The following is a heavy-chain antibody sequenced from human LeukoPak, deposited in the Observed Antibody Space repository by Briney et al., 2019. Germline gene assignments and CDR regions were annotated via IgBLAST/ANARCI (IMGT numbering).Heavy chain of an antibody. CDR1: GYPFTDYY. Sequence: ASVKVSCKTSGYPFTDYYMHWVRQAPGQGLEWMGWINPNSDDTNYAQKFQGRVTMTWDTSISTAYMQLSRLRSNDTAVYYCAREGTEGPFDSWGQGTLVTVSS. CDR2: INPNSDDT. J-gene: IGHJ4*02. V-gene: IGHV1-2*02. CDR3: AREGTEGPFDS. D-gene: IGHD3-10*01.